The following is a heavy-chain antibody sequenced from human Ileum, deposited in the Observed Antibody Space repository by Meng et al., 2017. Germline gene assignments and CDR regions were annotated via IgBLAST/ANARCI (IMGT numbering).Heavy chain of an antibody. D-gene: IGHD4-23*01. CDR3: ARHGGYSQDF. V-gene: IGHV4-4*02. CDR1: CGSLSSNTY. Sequence: QRRDSCRGCVGPSGTLSLTCPVFCGSLSSNTYWSWVRQPPGKGLEWIGQISHSGSAYYNPSLKSRVTMSVDKSKSQFSLLLTSVTAADTAIYYCARHGGYSQDFWGQGTLVTVSS. J-gene: IGHJ4*02. CDR2: ISHSGSA.